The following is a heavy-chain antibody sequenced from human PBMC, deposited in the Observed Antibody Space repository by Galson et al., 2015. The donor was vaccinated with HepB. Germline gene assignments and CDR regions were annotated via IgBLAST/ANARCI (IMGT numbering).Heavy chain of an antibody. CDR1: GDSVSSNSAA. J-gene: IGHJ5*02. CDR2: TYYRSKWYN. V-gene: IGHV6-1*01. D-gene: IGHD6-13*01. Sequence: CAISGDSVSSNSAAWNWIRQSPSRGLEWLGRTYYRSKWYNDYAVSVKSRITINPDTSKNQFSLQLNSVTPEDTAVYYCAREYSSSWYNWFDPWGQGTLVTVSS. CDR3: AREYSSSWYNWFDP.